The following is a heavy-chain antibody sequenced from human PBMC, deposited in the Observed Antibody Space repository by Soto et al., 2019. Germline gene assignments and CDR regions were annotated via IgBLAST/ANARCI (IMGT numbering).Heavy chain of an antibody. CDR3: ARVVGALGHWFDP. V-gene: IGHV1-18*01. D-gene: IGHD1-26*01. J-gene: IGHJ5*02. CDR2: ISAYNYNT. Sequence: QVQLVQSGAEVKKPGASVKVSCKASGYTFTSYGLSWVRQAPGQGLQWMGRISAYNYNTNYAQKLQGRVTMTTATSRGTAYLELRSRRCGDTAVYYCARVVGALGHWFDPWGQGTLVTVSS. CDR1: GYTFTSYG.